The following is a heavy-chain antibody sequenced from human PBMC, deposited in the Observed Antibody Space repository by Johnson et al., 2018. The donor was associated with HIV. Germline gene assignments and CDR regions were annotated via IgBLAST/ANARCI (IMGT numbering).Heavy chain of an antibody. CDR2: INWNGGST. CDR3: ARDGEDSSGWDNFGAFDI. J-gene: IGHJ3*02. D-gene: IGHD6-19*01. V-gene: IGHV3-20*04. CDR1: GFIFDDYG. Sequence: VLLLESGGGVLRPGASLRLSCEGFGFIFDDYGLNWVRQAPGKGLEWVSGINWNGGSTGYADSVKGRFTISRDNAKNSLYLQMNSLRAEDTAVYYCARDGEDSSGWDNFGAFDIWGQGTMVTVSS.